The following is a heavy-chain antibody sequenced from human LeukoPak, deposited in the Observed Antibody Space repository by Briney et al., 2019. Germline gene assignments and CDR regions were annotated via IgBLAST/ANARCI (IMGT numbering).Heavy chain of an antibody. CDR1: GYTFTSYG. Sequence: ASVKVSCKASGYTFTSYGISWVRQAPGQGLEWMGWINPNSGGTNYAQKFQGRVTMTRDTSISTAYMELSRLRSDDTAVYYCARDPEAAEGDYWGQGTLVTVSS. V-gene: IGHV1-2*02. J-gene: IGHJ4*02. D-gene: IGHD6-13*01. CDR3: ARDPEAAEGDY. CDR2: INPNSGGT.